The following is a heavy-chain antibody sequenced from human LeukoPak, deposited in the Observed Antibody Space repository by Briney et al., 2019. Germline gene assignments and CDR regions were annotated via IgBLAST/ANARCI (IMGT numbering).Heavy chain of an antibody. J-gene: IGHJ1*01. CDR2: IYYSGRT. D-gene: IGHD3-22*01. Sequence: SETLSLTCTIFGDSVSRSDSYWDWIRQPPGRGLEWIGTIYYSGRTYYSPSLKSRVTLSVDMSNNQFSLTLSSVTAADTALYFCARRRYYDSSGYLEWGQGTLVTVSS. CDR1: GDSVSRSDSY. CDR3: ARRRYYDSSGYLE. V-gene: IGHV4-39*01.